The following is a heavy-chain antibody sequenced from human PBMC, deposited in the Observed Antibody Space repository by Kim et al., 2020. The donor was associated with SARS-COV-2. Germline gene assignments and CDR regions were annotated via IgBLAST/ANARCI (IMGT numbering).Heavy chain of an antibody. CDR3: ARDPSRWLQTGVSFDY. Sequence: SVKGRFTISRDNAKNSLYLQMNSLRAEDTAVDYCARDPSRWLQTGVSFDYWGQGTLVTVSS. J-gene: IGHJ4*02. V-gene: IGHV3-21*01. D-gene: IGHD5-12*01.